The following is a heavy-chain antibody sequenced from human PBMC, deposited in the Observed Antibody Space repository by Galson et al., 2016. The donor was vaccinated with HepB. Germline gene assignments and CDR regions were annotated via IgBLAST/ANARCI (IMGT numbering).Heavy chain of an antibody. V-gene: IGHV1-18*01. CDR3: TTGHDSRDYHSSRRVYGAGYFQC. CDR2: ISVFNGDT. J-gene: IGHJ1*01. D-gene: IGHD3-22*01. Sequence: SVKVSCKASGYTFTSYGISWVRQAPGQGLEWMGWISVFNGDTKYAQNLQGRVTMTSDRSTSTAYMELSSLKSDDTAVYYCTTGHDSRDYHSSRRVYGAGYFQCLGQGTLVIVSS. CDR1: GYTFTSYG.